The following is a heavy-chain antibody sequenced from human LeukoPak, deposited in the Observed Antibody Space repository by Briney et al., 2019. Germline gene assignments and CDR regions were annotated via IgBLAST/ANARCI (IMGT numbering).Heavy chain of an antibody. CDR1: GFTVSSNY. J-gene: IGHJ4*02. Sequence: GGSLRLSCAASGFTVSSNYMSWVRQAPGKGLEWVSVIYSGGSTCYADSVKGRFTISRDNSKNTLYLQMNSLRAEDTAVYYCAREIAAAAHYWGQGTLVTVSS. CDR2: IYSGGST. D-gene: IGHD6-13*01. V-gene: IGHV3-53*01. CDR3: AREIAAAAHY.